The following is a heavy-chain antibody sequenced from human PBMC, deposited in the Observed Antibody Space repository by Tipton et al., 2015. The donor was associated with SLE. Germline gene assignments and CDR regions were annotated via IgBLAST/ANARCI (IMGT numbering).Heavy chain of an antibody. CDR1: GGSISSYY. CDR3: ARDGTHDSSGYYYFDY. CDR2: IYYSGST. V-gene: IGHV4-39*07. Sequence: TLSLTCTVSGGSISSYYWGWIRQPPGKGLEWIGSIYYSGSTYYNPSLKSRVTISVDTSKNQFSLKLSSVTAADTAVYYCARDGTHDSSGYYYFDYWGQGTLVTVSS. D-gene: IGHD3-22*01. J-gene: IGHJ4*02.